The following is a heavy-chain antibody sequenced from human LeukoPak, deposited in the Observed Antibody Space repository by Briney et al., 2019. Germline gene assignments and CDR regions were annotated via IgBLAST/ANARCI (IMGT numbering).Heavy chain of an antibody. CDR3: ASVAARHYYYMDV. J-gene: IGHJ6*03. CDR1: GGTFSSYA. Sequence: SVKVSCKASGGTFSSYAISWVRQAPGQGLEWMGGIIPIFGTANYAQKFQGRVTITTDESTSTAYMELSSLRSEDTAVYYCASVAARHYYYMDVWGKGTTVTVSS. D-gene: IGHD6-6*01. V-gene: IGHV1-69*05. CDR2: IIPIFGTA.